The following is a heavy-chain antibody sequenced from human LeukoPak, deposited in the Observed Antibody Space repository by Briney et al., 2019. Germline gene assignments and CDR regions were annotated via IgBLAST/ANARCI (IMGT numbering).Heavy chain of an antibody. CDR2: INGDGSST. V-gene: IGHV3-74*01. Sequence: GGSLRLSCAASGFTFSSYWMHWVRQAPGKGLVWVSRINGDGSSTTYADSVKGRFTISRDNAKNTLYLQLNSLRAEDTAVYYCARASGYTFGNPDYWGQGTLVTVSS. J-gene: IGHJ4*02. CDR1: GFTFSSYW. D-gene: IGHD5-18*01. CDR3: ARASGYTFGNPDY.